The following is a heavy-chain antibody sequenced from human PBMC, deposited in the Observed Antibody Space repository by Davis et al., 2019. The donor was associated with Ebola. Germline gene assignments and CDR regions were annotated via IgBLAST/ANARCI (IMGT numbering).Heavy chain of an antibody. CDR1: GYSFTSYW. CDR3: ARHSRRGYCSSTSCHRGNWFDP. D-gene: IGHD2-2*02. J-gene: IGHJ5*02. V-gene: IGHV5-51*01. Sequence: KVSCKGSGYSFTSYWIGWVRQMPGKGLEWMGIIYPGDSDTRYSPSFQGQVTISADKSISTAYLQWSSLKASDTAMYYCARHSRRGYCSSTSCHRGNWFDPWGQGTLVTVSS. CDR2: IYPGDSDT.